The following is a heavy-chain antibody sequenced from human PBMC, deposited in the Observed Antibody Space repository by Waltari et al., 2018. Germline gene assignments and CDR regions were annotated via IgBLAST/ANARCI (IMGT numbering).Heavy chain of an antibody. V-gene: IGHV3-74*01. J-gene: IGHJ4*02. CDR3: LRNGFDY. Sequence: EVQVVESGGGLVQPGGSLRLSCAASGFTFSSYWMHWVRQTPGKGLVWVSYINTDGTTTSYADSVKCRFSISRDNAKNTVYLQMNSLRAEDTAVYYCLRNGFDYWGQGTLVTVSS. CDR2: INTDGTTT. D-gene: IGHD1-1*01. CDR1: GFTFSSYW.